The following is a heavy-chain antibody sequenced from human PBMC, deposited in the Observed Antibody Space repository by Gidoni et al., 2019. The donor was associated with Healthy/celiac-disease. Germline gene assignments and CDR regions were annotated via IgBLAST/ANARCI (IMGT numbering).Heavy chain of an antibody. CDR3: ASSSQGAAAGTGDQVDY. CDR2: INHSGST. Sequence: QVQLQQWGAGLLKPSETLSLTCAVYGGSFSGYYWSWIRQPPGKGLEWIGEINHSGSTNYNPSLKSRVTISVDTSKNQFSLKLSSVTAADTAVYYCASSSQGAAAGTGDQVDYWGQGTLVTVSS. J-gene: IGHJ4*02. D-gene: IGHD6-13*01. V-gene: IGHV4-34*01. CDR1: GGSFSGYY.